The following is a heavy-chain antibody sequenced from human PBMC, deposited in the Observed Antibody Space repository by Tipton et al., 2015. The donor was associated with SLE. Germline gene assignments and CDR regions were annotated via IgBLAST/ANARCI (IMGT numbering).Heavy chain of an antibody. D-gene: IGHD3-22*01. Sequence: TLSLTCTVSGDSVRGSYWSWIRQPPGMGLEWIGFVYYGGSTNMGTTNYNPSLESRLDISVDTSGRLFFLRLSSMTAADTAVYYCARGSYDSSGYALDFWGQGTLVAVSS. V-gene: IGHV4-59*08. J-gene: IGHJ4*02. CDR1: GDSVRGSY. CDR3: ARGSYDSSGYALDF. CDR2: VYYGGST.